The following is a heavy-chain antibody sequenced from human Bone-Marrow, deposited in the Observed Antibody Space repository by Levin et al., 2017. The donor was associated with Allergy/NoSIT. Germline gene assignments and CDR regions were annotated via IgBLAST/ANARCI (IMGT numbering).Heavy chain of an antibody. J-gene: IGHJ6*02. CDR2: IYYSGST. D-gene: IGHD2-15*01. V-gene: IGHV4-61*01. CDR1: GGSVSSGSYY. CDR3: ARDRPPGTYCSGGSCYYYYYGMDV. Sequence: SETLSLTCTVSGGSVSSGSYYWSWIRQPPGKGLEWIGYIYYSGSTNYNPSLKSRVTISVDTSKNQFSLKLSSVTAADTAVYYCARDRPPGTYCSGGSCYYYYYGMDVWGQGTTVTVSS.